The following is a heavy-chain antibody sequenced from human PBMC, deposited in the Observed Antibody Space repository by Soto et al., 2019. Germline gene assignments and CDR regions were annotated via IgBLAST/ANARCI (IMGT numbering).Heavy chain of an antibody. D-gene: IGHD3-3*01. CDR3: ARHDFWSGYTGVRDYYYYYYMDV. Sequence: SETLSLTCTVSGGSISSYYWSWIRQPPGKGLEWIGYIYYSGSTNYNPSLKSRVTISVDTSKNQFSLKLSSVTAADTAVYYCARHDFWSGYTGVRDYYYYYYMDVWGKGTTVTVSS. J-gene: IGHJ6*03. V-gene: IGHV4-59*08. CDR2: IYYSGST. CDR1: GGSISSYY.